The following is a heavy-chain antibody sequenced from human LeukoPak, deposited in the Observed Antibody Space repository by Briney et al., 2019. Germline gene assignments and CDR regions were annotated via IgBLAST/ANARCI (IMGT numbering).Heavy chain of an antibody. CDR1: GFTFSSHT. CDR2: ILYDGSNR. Sequence: SGGSSRLSCAASGFTFSSHTMHWVRQAPGKGLEWVAVILYDGSNRQYADSVKGRFTISRDNSKNTLYLQMNSLRVEDTAVYYCAKVRGNVGSSYFPDYWGQGTLVTVTS. CDR3: AKVRGNVGSSYFPDY. J-gene: IGHJ4*02. D-gene: IGHD3-22*01. V-gene: IGHV3-30*04.